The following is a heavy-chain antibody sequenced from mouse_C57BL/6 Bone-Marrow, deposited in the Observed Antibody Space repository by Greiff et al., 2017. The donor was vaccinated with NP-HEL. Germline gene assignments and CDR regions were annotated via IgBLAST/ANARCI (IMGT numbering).Heavy chain of an antibody. V-gene: IGHV7-3*01. J-gene: IGHJ1*03. CDR1: GFTFTDYY. CDR3: ARYRDFDV. CDR2: IRNKANGYTT. Sequence: VQLKESGGGLVQPGGSLSLSCAASGFTFTDYYMSWVRQPPGKALEWLGFIRNKANGYTTEYSASVKGRFTISRDNSQSILYLQMNALRAEDSATYYCARYRDFDVWGTGTTVTVSS.